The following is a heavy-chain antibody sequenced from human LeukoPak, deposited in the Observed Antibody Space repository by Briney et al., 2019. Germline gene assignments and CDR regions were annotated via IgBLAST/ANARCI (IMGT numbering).Heavy chain of an antibody. CDR2: IYSGGTT. CDR3: ARGCSAVSCYAFDY. CDR1: GFTVSNNY. D-gene: IGHD2-15*01. Sequence: GGSLRLSCAASGFTVSNNYMSWVRQAPGKGLECVSVIYSGGTTYYADSVKGRFTISRDNSKNTLYLQMNSLRAKDTAVYYCARGCSAVSCYAFDYWGQGTLVTVSS. V-gene: IGHV3-53*01. J-gene: IGHJ4*02.